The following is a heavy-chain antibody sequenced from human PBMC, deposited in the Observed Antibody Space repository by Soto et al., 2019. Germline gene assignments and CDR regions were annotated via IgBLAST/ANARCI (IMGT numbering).Heavy chain of an antibody. V-gene: IGHV3-33*01. CDR1: GFTFSTYG. Sequence: PGWSLRLSCAASGFTFSTYGMHWVRQAPGKGLEWVALVWFDGSDKYSSDSVKGRFTISRDNSKNTLYLQMNSLRAEDTAVYYCARLYCSASSCYSVGGFDIWGQGTMVTGSS. CDR2: VWFDGSDK. D-gene: IGHD2-15*01. J-gene: IGHJ3*02. CDR3: ARLYCSASSCYSVGGFDI.